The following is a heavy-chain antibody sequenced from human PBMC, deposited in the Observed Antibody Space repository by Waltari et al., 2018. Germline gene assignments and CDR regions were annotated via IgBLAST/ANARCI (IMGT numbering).Heavy chain of an antibody. CDR2: IKQDGSEK. Sequence: EVQLVESGGGLVQPGGSLRLTCVASEFTFSSYWINWVRQAPGKGLEWVATIKQDGSEKYYVDSVKGRFTISRDNAKNSLYLQMNSPRAEDTAVYYCARGRGHYYYMDVWGKGTTVTVSS. V-gene: IGHV3-7*03. CDR1: EFTFSSYW. J-gene: IGHJ6*03. CDR3: ARGRGHYYYMDV. D-gene: IGHD3-10*01.